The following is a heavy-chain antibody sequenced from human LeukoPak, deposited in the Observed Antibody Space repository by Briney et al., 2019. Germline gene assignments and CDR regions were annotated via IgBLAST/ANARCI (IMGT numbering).Heavy chain of an antibody. CDR2: ITSTSNYI. Sequence: GGSLRLSCAASGFTFSSYTMSWVRQAPGKGLEWVSSITSTSNYIYYTDSLKGRFTISRDNAKNSLYLQMNSLRAEDTAVYYCAGDLAWGAAWGQGTLVTVSS. CDR1: GFTFSSYT. CDR3: AGDLAWGAA. D-gene: IGHD1-26*01. V-gene: IGHV3-21*01. J-gene: IGHJ5*02.